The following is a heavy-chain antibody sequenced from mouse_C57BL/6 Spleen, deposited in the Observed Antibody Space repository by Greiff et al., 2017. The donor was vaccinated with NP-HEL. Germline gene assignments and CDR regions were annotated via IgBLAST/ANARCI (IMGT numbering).Heavy chain of an antibody. J-gene: IGHJ2*01. CDR2: IDPETGGT. CDR1: GYTFTDYE. CDR3: TRGSGTRDYFDY. D-gene: IGHD4-1*01. V-gene: IGHV1-15*01. Sequence: QVQLQQSGAELVRPGASVTLSCKASGYTFTDYEMHWVKQTPVHGLEWIGAIDPETGGTAYNQKFKGKAILTADKSSSTAYMELRSLTSEDSAVYYCTRGSGTRDYFDYWGQGTTLTVSS.